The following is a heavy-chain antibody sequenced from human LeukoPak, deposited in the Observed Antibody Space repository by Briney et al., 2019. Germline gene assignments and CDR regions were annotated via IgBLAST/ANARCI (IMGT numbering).Heavy chain of an antibody. D-gene: IGHD6-19*01. V-gene: IGHV3-64*01. CDR2: IRSDGSST. Sequence: GGSLRLSCVASGFSFSAYIMHWVRQAPGKGLEYVSAIRSDGSSTFYPNSVKGRFTISRDNSKSTLYLQMGSPRAEDTAVYYCTRRYGGHSGWAGYHDTWGQGTLVTVFS. CDR3: TRRYGGHSGWAGYHDT. CDR1: GFSFSAYI. J-gene: IGHJ5*02.